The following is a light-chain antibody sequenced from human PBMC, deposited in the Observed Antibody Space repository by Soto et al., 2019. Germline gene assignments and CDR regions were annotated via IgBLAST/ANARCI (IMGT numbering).Light chain of an antibody. CDR1: QSISTW. Sequence: DIQMTQSPSTLSASVGDRVTITCRASQSISTWLAWYQQKPGEAPKLLIYKASTLEIGVPSRFSGSGSGAEFTLTISSLQPDDFATYYCQQYNSYSFTFGPGTEVDIK. V-gene: IGKV1-5*03. CDR2: KAS. CDR3: QQYNSYSFT. J-gene: IGKJ3*01.